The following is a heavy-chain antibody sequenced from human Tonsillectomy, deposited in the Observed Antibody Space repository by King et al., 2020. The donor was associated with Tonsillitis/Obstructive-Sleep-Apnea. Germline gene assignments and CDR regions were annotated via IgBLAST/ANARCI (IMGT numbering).Heavy chain of an antibody. D-gene: IGHD4-17*01. CDR2: ISGGGGST. CDR3: AKDQATLSTPIDY. Sequence: VQLVESGGGLVQPGGSLRLSCAVSGFTFSSYAMSWVRQAPGKGLEWVSAISGGGGSTYYTDSVKGRFTISRDNSKNTLFLQMNSLRDEDTAVYYCAKDQATLSTPIDYWGQGTLVTVSS. V-gene: IGHV3-23*04. J-gene: IGHJ4*02. CDR1: GFTFSSYA.